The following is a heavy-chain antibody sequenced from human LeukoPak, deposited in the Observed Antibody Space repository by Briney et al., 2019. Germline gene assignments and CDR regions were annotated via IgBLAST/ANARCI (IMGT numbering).Heavy chain of an antibody. CDR1: GFTFSSYG. V-gene: IGHV3-30*18. J-gene: IGHJ5*02. D-gene: IGHD1-26*01. CDR3: AKKPQLVGAKSAWFDP. CDR2: ISYDGSNK. Sequence: GGSLRLSCAASGFTFSSYGMHWVRQAPGKGLERVAVISYDGSNKYYADSVKGRFTISRDNSKNTLYLQMNSLRAEDTAVYYCAKKPQLVGAKSAWFDPWGQGTLVTVSS.